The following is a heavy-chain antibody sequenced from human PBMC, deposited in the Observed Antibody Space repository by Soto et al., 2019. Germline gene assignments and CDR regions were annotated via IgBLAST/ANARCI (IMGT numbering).Heavy chain of an antibody. Sequence: SETLSLTCTVSGGAINSYYWTWIRQPAGKGLEWIGRICSSGSTKYNPSLQSRVTXSLXXXXNXXXVXXTSVTAADTAVYYCARGQRFSDWFDPWGQGTLVTVSS. J-gene: IGHJ5*02. CDR2: ICSSGST. D-gene: IGHD3-3*01. CDR3: ARGQRFSDWFDP. V-gene: IGHV4-4*07. CDR1: GGAINSYY.